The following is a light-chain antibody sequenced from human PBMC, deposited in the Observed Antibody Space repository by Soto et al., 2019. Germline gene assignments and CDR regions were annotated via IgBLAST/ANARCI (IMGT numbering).Light chain of an antibody. J-gene: IGKJ1*01. CDR1: QSVSSN. Sequence: ETVMTQSAATLSVSPGERATLSCRASQSVSSNLAWYQQKPGQAPRLLIYGASTRVTGIPARFSGSRSGTEFTLTISSLQSEDFAVYYCQQYNNWPRTFGQGTKVEIK. CDR2: GAS. CDR3: QQYNNWPRT. V-gene: IGKV3-15*01.